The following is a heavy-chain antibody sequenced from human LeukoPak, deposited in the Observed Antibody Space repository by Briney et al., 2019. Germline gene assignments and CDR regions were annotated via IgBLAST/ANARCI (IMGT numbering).Heavy chain of an antibody. V-gene: IGHV1-24*01. J-gene: IGHJ4*02. D-gene: IGHD4-17*01. CDR3: ATDRHDHGDPYFDY. Sequence: GSVRVSCTVSGYTLTELSMHWVRQAPGKGLEWMGGFDPEDGETIYAQKFQGRVTMTEDTSTDTAYMELSSLRSEDTAVYYCATDRHDHGDPYFDYWGQGTLVTVSS. CDR1: GYTLTELS. CDR2: FDPEDGET.